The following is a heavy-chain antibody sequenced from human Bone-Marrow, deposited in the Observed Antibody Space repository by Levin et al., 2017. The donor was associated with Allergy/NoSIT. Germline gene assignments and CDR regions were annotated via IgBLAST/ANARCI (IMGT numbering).Heavy chain of an antibody. CDR3: ARHFGYSSRSVLLDY. CDR1: GYTFTYYW. D-gene: IGHD6-19*01. Sequence: PGESLKISCQGSGYTFTYYWIGWVRQMPGKGLEWMGIVNPGDSNVIYSPSFQGQVTISVDTSISTAYLQWTTLKASDTAIYYCARHFGYSSRSVLLDYWGQGSLVTVSS. J-gene: IGHJ4*02. V-gene: IGHV5-51*01. CDR2: VNPGDSNV.